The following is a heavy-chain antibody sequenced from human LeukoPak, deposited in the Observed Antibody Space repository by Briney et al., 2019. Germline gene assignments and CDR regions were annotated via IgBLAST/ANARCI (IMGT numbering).Heavy chain of an antibody. V-gene: IGHV1-2*06. Sequence: ASVKVSCKASGYTFTSYYMHWVRQAPGQGLEWMGRINPNSGGANYAQKFQGRVTMTRDTSISTAYMELSRLRSDDTAVYYCARGMNYDSSGYCLFDYWGQGTLVTVSS. D-gene: IGHD3-22*01. J-gene: IGHJ4*02. CDR3: ARGMNYDSSGYCLFDY. CDR1: GYTFTSYY. CDR2: INPNSGGA.